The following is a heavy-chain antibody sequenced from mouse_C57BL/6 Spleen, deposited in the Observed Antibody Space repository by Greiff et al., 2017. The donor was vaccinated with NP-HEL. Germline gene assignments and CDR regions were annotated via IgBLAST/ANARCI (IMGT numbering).Heavy chain of an antibody. Sequence: QVQLQQPGAELVMPGASVKLSCKASGYTFTSYWMHWVKQRPGQGLEWIGEIDPSDSYTNYNQKFKGKSTLTVDKSSSTAYMQLSSLTSEDSAVYYCARLRVYEGAYWGQGTLVTVSA. D-gene: IGHD2-12*01. CDR1: GYTFTSYW. CDR2: IDPSDSYT. CDR3: ARLRVYEGAY. J-gene: IGHJ3*01. V-gene: IGHV1-69*01.